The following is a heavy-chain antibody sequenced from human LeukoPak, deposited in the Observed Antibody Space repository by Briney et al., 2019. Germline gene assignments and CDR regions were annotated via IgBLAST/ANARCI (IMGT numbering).Heavy chain of an antibody. J-gene: IGHJ6*03. CDR3: ARDRPLTSVTTLLLKKNSFYYMDV. D-gene: IGHD4-17*01. CDR2: IAGSSSDYI. V-gene: IGHV3-21*01. CDR1: RFTFTNYS. Sequence: GGSLRLSCAASRFTFTNYSMNWVRQAPGKGLEWVSSIAGSSSDYIYYADSVKGRFTVSRDNAKNSLYLQMNSLRAEDTAVYYCARDRPLTSVTTLLLKKNSFYYMDVWGKGTTVTVSS.